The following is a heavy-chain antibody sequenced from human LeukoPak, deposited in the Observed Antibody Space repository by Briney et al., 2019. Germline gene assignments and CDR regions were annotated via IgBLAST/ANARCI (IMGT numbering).Heavy chain of an antibody. J-gene: IGHJ4*02. CDR2: ISTSGGST. V-gene: IGHV3-23*01. Sequence: PGGSLRLSCAASGFTFSSYAMSWVRQAPGKGLEWVSGISTSGGSTYYADSVKGRFTISGDNAKNSLFLQMNSLRAEDTAVYYCARVRGSSVGPTMPDSWGQGTLVTVSP. D-gene: IGHD1-26*01. CDR3: ARVRGSSVGPTMPDS. CDR1: GFTFSSYA.